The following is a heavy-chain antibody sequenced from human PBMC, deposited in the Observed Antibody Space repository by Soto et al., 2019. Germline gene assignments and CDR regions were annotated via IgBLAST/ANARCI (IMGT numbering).Heavy chain of an antibody. CDR3: ARDHTSVYGDYSSLIDY. V-gene: IGHV1-18*01. D-gene: IGHD4-17*01. J-gene: IGHJ4*02. CDR1: GYTFTSYG. CDR2: ISAYNGNT. Sequence: QVQLVQSGAEVKKPGASVKVSCKASGYTFTSYGISWVRQAPGQVLEWMGWISAYNGNTNYAQKLQCGVTMTTDTDTSTAYMERRSLRSDDTAVYYCARDHTSVYGDYSSLIDYWGQGTLVTVSS.